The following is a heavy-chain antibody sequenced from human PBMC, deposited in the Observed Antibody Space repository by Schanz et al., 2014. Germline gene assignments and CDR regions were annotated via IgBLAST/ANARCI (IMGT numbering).Heavy chain of an antibody. CDR3: AKVAPAAAYLDA. D-gene: IGHD2-2*01. Sequence: VQLVESGGGVVQPGGSLRLSCAASGFTFSNHGMHWVRKAPGKGLEWVSGMIWNAGSLGYGDTVKGRFAISRDNAKNSLFLQMNSLSAEDTAVYYCAKVAPAAAYLDAWGLGTLVTVSS. V-gene: IGHV3-9*01. J-gene: IGHJ4*02. CDR2: MIWNAGSL. CDR1: GFTFSNHG.